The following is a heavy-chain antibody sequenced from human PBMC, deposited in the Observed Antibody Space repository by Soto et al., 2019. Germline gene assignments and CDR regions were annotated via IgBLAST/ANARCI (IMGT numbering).Heavy chain of an antibody. J-gene: IGHJ6*02. CDR2: INSDGSST. V-gene: IGHV3-74*01. CDR1: GFTFSSYW. CDR3: ARDPNIVLVPAALRSYYYYYGMDV. D-gene: IGHD2-2*01. Sequence: HPGGSLRLSCAASGFTFSSYWMHWVRQAPGKGLVWVSRINSDGSSTSYADSVKGRFTISRDNAKNTLYLQMNSLRAEDTAVYYCARDPNIVLVPAALRSYYYYYGMDVWGQGTTVTVSS.